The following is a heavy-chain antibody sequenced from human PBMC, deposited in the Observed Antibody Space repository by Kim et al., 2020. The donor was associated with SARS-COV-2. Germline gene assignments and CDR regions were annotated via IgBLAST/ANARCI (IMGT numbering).Heavy chain of an antibody. Sequence: SETLSLTCTVSGGSISSSSYYWGWIRQPPGKGLEWIGSIYYSGSTYYNPSLKSRVTISVDTSKNQFSLKLSSVTAADTAVYYCARKHIVVVTDRGGGWFDPWGQGTLVTVSS. CDR1: GGSISSSSYY. D-gene: IGHD2-21*02. CDR3: ARKHIVVVTDRGGGWFDP. J-gene: IGHJ5*02. CDR2: IYYSGST. V-gene: IGHV4-39*07.